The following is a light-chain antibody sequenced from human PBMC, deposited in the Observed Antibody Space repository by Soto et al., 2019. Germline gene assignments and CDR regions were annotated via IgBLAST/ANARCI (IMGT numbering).Light chain of an antibody. CDR1: RSDISRYNY. CDR3: NSCTPATPVI. V-gene: IGLV2-14*01. CDR2: EVT. Sequence: QSALTQPASVSGSPGQSSTISCTGTRSDISRYNYVSWYQQYQGPATKLMSYEVTYRPSGVSDRFSGSKSDNTASQTISGLQAEDETHYYCNSCTPATPVIVGGGTK. J-gene: IGLJ2*01.